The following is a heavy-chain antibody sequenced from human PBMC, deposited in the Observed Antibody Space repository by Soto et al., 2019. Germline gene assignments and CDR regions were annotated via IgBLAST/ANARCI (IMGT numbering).Heavy chain of an antibody. Sequence: QVQLVQSGAEVKKPGSSVKVSCKASGGTFSSYTISWVRQAPGQGLEWMGRIIPILGIANYAQKFQGRVTITAEKSTSTAYMELSSLRSEDTAVYYCARESRYYDYVWGSYLPGYYYGMDVWGQGTTVTVSS. J-gene: IGHJ6*02. V-gene: IGHV1-69*08. CDR2: IIPILGIA. CDR3: ARESRYYDYVWGSYLPGYYYGMDV. D-gene: IGHD3-16*01. CDR1: GGTFSSYT.